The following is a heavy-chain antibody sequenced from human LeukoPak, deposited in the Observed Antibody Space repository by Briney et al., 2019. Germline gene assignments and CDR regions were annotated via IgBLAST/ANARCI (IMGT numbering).Heavy chain of an antibody. CDR3: ARMEEYYYYYGMDV. J-gene: IGHJ6*02. Sequence: GGSLRLSCAASGFTFSSYAMHWVRQAPGKGLEYVSAISSNGGSTYYANSVKGRFTISRDNSKNTLYLQIGSLRAEDMAVYYCARMEEYYYYYGMDVWGQGTTVTVSS. CDR2: ISSNGGST. V-gene: IGHV3-64*01. D-gene: IGHD3-3*01. CDR1: GFTFSSYA.